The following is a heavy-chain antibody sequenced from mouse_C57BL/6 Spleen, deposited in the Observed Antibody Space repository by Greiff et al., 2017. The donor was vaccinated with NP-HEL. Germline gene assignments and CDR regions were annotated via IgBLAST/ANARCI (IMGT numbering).Heavy chain of an antibody. Sequence: EVKLQESGGGLVQPGGSMKLSCAASGFTFSDAWMDWVRQSPEKGLEWVAEIRNKANTHATYYAESVKGRFTISSDDSKSSVYLLMNSLRAEDTGIYYCTRRDYYGSSYVVFAYWGQGTLVTVSA. V-gene: IGHV6-6*01. CDR1: GFTFSDAW. CDR3: TRRDYYGSSYVVFAY. J-gene: IGHJ3*01. CDR2: IRNKANTHAT. D-gene: IGHD1-1*01.